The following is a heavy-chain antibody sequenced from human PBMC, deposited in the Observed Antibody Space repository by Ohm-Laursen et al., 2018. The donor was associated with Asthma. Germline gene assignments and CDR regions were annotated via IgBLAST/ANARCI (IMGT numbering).Heavy chain of an antibody. V-gene: IGHV1-2*04. J-gene: IGHJ3*02. CDR1: GYTFTGYY. CDR2: INPNSGGT. Sequence: ASVKVSCKTSGYTFTGYYMHWVRQAPGQGLEWMGRINPNSGGTNYAQKFQGWVTMTRDTSISTAYMELSRLRSDDTAVYYCARGFSSGYLTDAFDIWGQGTLVTVSS. CDR3: ARGFSSGYLTDAFDI. D-gene: IGHD3-22*01.